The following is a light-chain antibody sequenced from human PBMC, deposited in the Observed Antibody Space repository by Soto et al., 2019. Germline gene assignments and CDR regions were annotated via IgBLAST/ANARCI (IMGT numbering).Light chain of an antibody. CDR2: RNN. CDR3: ASWDDSLSAEV. CDR1: SSNIGRNA. J-gene: IGLJ1*01. V-gene: IGLV1-47*01. Sequence: QSVLTQPPSASGTPGQSVTISCSGGSSNIGRNALNWFQQLPRAAPKLIIYRNNQRSSGVPNRFSGSRSDTSASLAISGLRSEDEADYYCASWDDSLSAEVFGTGTKLTVL.